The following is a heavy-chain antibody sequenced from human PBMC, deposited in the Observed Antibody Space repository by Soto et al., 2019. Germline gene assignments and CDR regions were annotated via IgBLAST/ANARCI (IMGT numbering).Heavy chain of an antibody. CDR3: AKGYSEDDFCSGYYSYYYGMDV. Sequence: GGSLRLSCAASGFTFSSYAMSWVRQAPGKGLEWVSGMSGSGGNTFYADSVKGRFSISRDNSKNTLYLQMNSLRAEDTAVYYCAKGYSEDDFCSGYYSYYYGMDVWGQGTTVTVSS. V-gene: IGHV3-23*01. J-gene: IGHJ6*02. CDR1: GFTFSSYA. D-gene: IGHD3-3*01. CDR2: MSGSGGNT.